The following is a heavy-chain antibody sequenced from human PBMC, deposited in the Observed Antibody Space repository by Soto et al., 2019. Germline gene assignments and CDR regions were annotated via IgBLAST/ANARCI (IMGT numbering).Heavy chain of an antibody. V-gene: IGHV3-48*04. CDR1: GFTFSSYS. CDR3: ARPYYYYYYGMDV. Sequence: GGSLRLSCAASGFTFSSYSMNWVRQAPGKGLEWVSYISSSGSTIYYADSVKGRFTISRDNAKNSLYLQMNSLRAEDTAVYYCARPYYYYYYGMDVWGQGTTVTVSS. CDR2: ISSSGSTI. J-gene: IGHJ6*02.